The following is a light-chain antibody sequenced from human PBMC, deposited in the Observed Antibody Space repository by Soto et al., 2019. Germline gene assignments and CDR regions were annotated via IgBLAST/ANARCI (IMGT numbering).Light chain of an antibody. Sequence: QYVLTHPPSVSAAPGQKVTISCSGSSSNIGGNSVSWYQQLPGTAPKLLIYDGNKRPSGIPDRFSGSKSGTSATLGITGFQTGDEADYYCGSWDSSLSAYVFGTGTKVTVL. J-gene: IGLJ1*01. CDR3: GSWDSSLSAYV. CDR2: DGN. V-gene: IGLV1-51*01. CDR1: SSNIGGNS.